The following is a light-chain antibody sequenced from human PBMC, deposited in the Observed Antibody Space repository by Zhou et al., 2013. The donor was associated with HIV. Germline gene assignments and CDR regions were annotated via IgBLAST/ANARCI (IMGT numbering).Light chain of an antibody. CDR3: LQSHSYPLT. J-gene: IGKJ2*01. CDR1: QDISNW. V-gene: IGKV1D-16*01. CDR2: GAS. Sequence: DIQMTQSPSSLSASVGDRVTITCRASQDISNWLAWYQQKPEKAPKSLIYGASSLQGDVPSRFSGSGSGTDFTLTISSLQPEDSATYYCLQSHSYPLTFGQGTKLETK.